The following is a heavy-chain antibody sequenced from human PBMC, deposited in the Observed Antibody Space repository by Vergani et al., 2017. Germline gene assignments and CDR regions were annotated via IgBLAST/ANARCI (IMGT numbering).Heavy chain of an antibody. D-gene: IGHD3-22*01. CDR1: GGSISSYY. J-gene: IGHJ5*02. V-gene: IGHV4-59*01. CDR3: ARVEDSRFDP. CDR2: IYYSGST. Sequence: QVQLQESGPGLVKPSETLSLTCTVSGGSISSYYWSWIRQPPGKGLEWIGYIYYSGSTNYNPSLKSRVTISVDTSKNQFSLKLGSVTAADTAGYYCARVEDSRFDPWGQGTLVTVSS.